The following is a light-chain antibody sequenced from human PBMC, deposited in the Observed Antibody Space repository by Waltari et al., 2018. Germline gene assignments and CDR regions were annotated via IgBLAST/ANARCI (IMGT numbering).Light chain of an antibody. V-gene: IGLV2-14*03. CDR3: TSYTSSSTYV. CDR2: DVR. Sequence: QSALTQPASVSGSPGQSITISCSGTSRDVGVYNYVSWYQQHPGKAPKVINYDVRGRPSGFSKRFSGSKSGNTPSLTISGLQAEDEADYYCTSYTSSSTYVFGTGTRVTVL. J-gene: IGLJ1*01. CDR1: SRDVGVYNY.